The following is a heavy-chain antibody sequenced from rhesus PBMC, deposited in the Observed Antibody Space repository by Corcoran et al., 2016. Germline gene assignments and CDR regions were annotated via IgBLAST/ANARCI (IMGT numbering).Heavy chain of an antibody. V-gene: IGHV4-57*01. CDR2: ISVRVGST. CDR3: ARGIAAAGTFDY. J-gene: IGHJ4*01. D-gene: IGHD6-25*01. Sequence: QLQLQESGPGLVKPSETLSLTCAVSGASLSRRTWWIWISQPPWQGLEWFGRISVRVGSTSYNPARKSRVNISTDTSKNQFSLKLSSVTAADTAVYDCARGIAAAGTFDYWGQGVLVTVSS. CDR1: GASLSRRTW.